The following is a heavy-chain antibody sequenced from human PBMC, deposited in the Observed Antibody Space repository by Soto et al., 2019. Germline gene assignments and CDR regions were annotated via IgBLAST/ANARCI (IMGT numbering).Heavy chain of an antibody. Sequence: ASVKVSCKASGGTFSSYAISWVRQAPGQGLEWMGGIIPIFGTANYAQKFQGRVTITADESTSTAYMELSSLRSEDTAVYHCASPIVVVPDASLYYYGMAVWGQGTRVTVSS. J-gene: IGHJ6*02. CDR2: IIPIFGTA. D-gene: IGHD2-2*01. CDR1: GGTFSSYA. V-gene: IGHV1-69*13. CDR3: ASPIVVVPDASLYYYGMAV.